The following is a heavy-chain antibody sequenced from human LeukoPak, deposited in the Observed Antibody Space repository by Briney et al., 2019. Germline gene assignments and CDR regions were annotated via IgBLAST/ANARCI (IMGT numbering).Heavy chain of an antibody. CDR1: GGTFRTYS. J-gene: IGHJ6*03. V-gene: IGHV1-69*05. CDR3: ARVDRYHFYLDV. Sequence: SVKVSCKASGGTFRTYSVTWVRQAPGQGLEWMGGIIPIFGTPNYAQKFQGRVKVTTDDATGTGYMELSSLMSEDTAIYYCARVDRYHFYLDVWGKGTPVTVSS. CDR2: IIPIFGTP.